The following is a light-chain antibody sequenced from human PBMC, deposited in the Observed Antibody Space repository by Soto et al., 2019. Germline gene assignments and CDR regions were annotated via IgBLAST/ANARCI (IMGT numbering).Light chain of an antibody. J-gene: IGLJ1*01. CDR1: SSDVGGYNY. V-gene: IGLV2-14*01. CDR2: DVS. CDR3: SSYTSSWV. Sequence: QSALTQPASVSGSPGQSITISCTGTSSDVGGYNYVSWYQQHPGKAPKLMIYDVSNRPSGVSNRFSGSKSGNTASLTFSGLQAEDEADYYCSSYTSSWVFGTGTKVTVL.